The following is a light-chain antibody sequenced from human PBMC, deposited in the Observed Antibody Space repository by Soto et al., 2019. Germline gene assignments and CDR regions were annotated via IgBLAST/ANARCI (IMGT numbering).Light chain of an antibody. V-gene: IGKV1-8*01. Sequence: AIRMTQSPSSFSASTGDRVTITCSASQGISSYLAWYQQKPGKAPKLLIYAASTLQSGDPSRFSGSGSGTDFTLTISCLQSEDFATYYCQQYYSYPFTFGPGTKVDIK. CDR1: QGISSY. CDR3: QQYYSYPFT. J-gene: IGKJ3*01. CDR2: AAS.